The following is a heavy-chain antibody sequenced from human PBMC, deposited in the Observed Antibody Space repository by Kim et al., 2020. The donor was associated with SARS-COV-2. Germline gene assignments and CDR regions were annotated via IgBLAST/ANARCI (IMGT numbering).Heavy chain of an antibody. CDR1: GFTFSSYW. CDR2: IKQDGSEK. V-gene: IGHV3-7*01. D-gene: IGHD3-10*01. CDR3: ARDVHNGDRGRNGSGGYYDVYAYYYYGMDV. Sequence: GGSLRLSCAASGFTFSSYWMSWVRQAPGKGLEWVANIKQDGSEKYYVDSVKGRFTISRDNAKNSLYLQMNSLRAEDTAVYYCARDVHNGDRGRNGSGGYYDVYAYYYYGMDVWGQGTTVTVSS. J-gene: IGHJ6*02.